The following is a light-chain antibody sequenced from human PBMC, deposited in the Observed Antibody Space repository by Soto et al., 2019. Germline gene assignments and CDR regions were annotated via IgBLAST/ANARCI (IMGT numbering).Light chain of an antibody. Sequence: QSVLTQPASVSGSPGQSITISCTGTNNLVSWYQQHPGKAPKAVVYEGTKRPSGVSNRFSGSNSGGTASLTISGLQAKDEASYFCCAYVGARSYVFAPATQVTVL. CDR3: CAYVGARSYV. CDR1: NNL. J-gene: IGLJ1*01. CDR2: EGT. V-gene: IGLV2-23*01.